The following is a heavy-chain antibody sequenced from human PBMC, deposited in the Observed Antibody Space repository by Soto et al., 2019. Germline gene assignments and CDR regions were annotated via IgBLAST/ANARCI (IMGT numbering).Heavy chain of an antibody. D-gene: IGHD1-26*01. CDR1: GFVFSTYG. V-gene: IGHV3-33*01. CDR3: ARAVGPFDY. CDR2: IWHDGSNK. Sequence: QVPLVASGGGVVQPGGSLRLSCAASGFVFSTYGMHWVRQAPGKGLEWVAVIWHDGSNKYYADSVKGRFTISRDNSKTMLYLQMNSLRAEDTAMYDCARAVGPFDYWGQGTLVTVCS. J-gene: IGHJ4*02.